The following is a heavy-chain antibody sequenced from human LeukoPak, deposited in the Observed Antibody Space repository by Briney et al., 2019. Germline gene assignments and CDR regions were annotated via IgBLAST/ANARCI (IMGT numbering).Heavy chain of an antibody. CDR2: IGPVSSNI. CDR3: AKDWVTTEDY. Sequence: GGSLRLSCVASGFSFNSYTMNWVRQAPGKGLQWVSTIGPVSSNIWIADSLKGRFTISRDDSKNTLYLQMNSLRAEDTAVYYCAKDWVTTEDYWGQGTLVTVSS. D-gene: IGHD4-17*01. J-gene: IGHJ4*02. V-gene: IGHV3-21*04. CDR1: GFSFNSYT.